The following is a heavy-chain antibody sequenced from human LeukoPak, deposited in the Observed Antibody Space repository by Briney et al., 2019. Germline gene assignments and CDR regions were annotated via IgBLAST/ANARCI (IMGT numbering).Heavy chain of an antibody. CDR2: IHHSGST. CDR1: GGSFSGYY. Sequence: SETLSLTCAVYGGSFSGYYWSWIRQPPGKGLEWIGEIHHSGSTNYNPSLKSRVTISVDTSMNQFSLKLSSVSAADTAVYYCARGRYYGSGSYRYFDYWGQGTLVTVSS. CDR3: ARGRYYGSGSYRYFDY. D-gene: IGHD3-10*01. J-gene: IGHJ4*02. V-gene: IGHV4-34*01.